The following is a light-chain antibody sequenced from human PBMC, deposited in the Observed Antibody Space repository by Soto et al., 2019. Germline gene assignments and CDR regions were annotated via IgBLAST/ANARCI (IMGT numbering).Light chain of an antibody. CDR3: TSYTSSATVV. Sequence: QSALTQPASVSVSPGQSVTISCTGTSSDVGGYDYVSWYQQYPGKAPKVMIYDVSNRPSGVSNRFSGSKSGNTASLTISGLQAEDEAHYYCTSYTSSATVVFGGGTKLTVL. CDR1: SSDVGGYDY. J-gene: IGLJ2*01. CDR2: DVS. V-gene: IGLV2-14*03.